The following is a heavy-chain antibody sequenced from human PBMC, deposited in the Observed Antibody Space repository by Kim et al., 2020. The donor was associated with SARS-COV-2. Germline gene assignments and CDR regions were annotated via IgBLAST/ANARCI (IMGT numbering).Heavy chain of an antibody. CDR3: ARAWGGTVTTPGPYYFDY. CDR2: ISAYNGNT. Sequence: ASVKVSCKASGYTFTSYGISWVRQAPGQGLEWMGWISAYNGNTNYAQKLQGRVTMTTDTSTSTAYMELRSLRSDDTAVYYCARAWGGTVTTPGPYYFDYWGQGTLVTVSS. V-gene: IGHV1-18*04. CDR1: GYTFTSYG. J-gene: IGHJ4*02. D-gene: IGHD4-17*01.